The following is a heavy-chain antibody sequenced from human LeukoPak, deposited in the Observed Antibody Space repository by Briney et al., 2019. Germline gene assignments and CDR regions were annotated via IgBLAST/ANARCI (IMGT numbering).Heavy chain of an antibody. CDR1: GASISGGYY. D-gene: IGHD3-22*01. Sequence: SETLSLTCSVPGASISGGYYWSLIRQPPGKGLEWIGSIFYSGTTYYNPALKSRVTISVDRSTNQFSLRLSSVTAADTAVYYCARESGGYLPWGQGTLVTVSS. V-gene: IGHV4-31*03. CDR3: ARESGGYLP. CDR2: IFYSGTT. J-gene: IGHJ4*02.